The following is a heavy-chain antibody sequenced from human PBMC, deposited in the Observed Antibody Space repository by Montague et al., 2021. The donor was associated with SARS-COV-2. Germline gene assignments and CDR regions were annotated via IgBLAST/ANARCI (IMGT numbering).Heavy chain of an antibody. D-gene: IGHD6-13*01. V-gene: IGHV4-39*01. Sequence: SETLSLTCTVSGGSINTPNHYWGWIRQPPGKGLEWVGSMSYSGSSYYNPSLRRRLTISVDTSKNQFSLRLSSVTAADTAVYCCARLLAATGHFDFWGQGTLVTV. CDR2: MSYSGSS. CDR1: GGSINTPNHY. J-gene: IGHJ4*02. CDR3: ARLLAATGHFDF.